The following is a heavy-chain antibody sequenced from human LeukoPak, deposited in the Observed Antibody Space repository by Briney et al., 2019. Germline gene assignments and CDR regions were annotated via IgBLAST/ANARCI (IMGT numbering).Heavy chain of an antibody. D-gene: IGHD3-22*01. Sequence: PSETLSLTCTVSGCSISSYYWSWIRQPPGKGLEWIGYIYYSGSTNYNPSLKSRVTISVDTSKNQFSLKLSSVTAADTAVYYCAREGGYYYYFDYWGQGTLVTVSS. CDR3: AREGGYYYYFDY. V-gene: IGHV4-59*01. J-gene: IGHJ4*02. CDR1: GCSISSYY. CDR2: IYYSGST.